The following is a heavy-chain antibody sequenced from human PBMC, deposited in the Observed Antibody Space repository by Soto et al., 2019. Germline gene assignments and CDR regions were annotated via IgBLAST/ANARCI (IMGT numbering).Heavy chain of an antibody. Sequence: LSLTCAVYGGSFSGYYWSWIRQPPGKGLEWIGEINPSGSTNYNPSLKSRVTISVDTSKNQFSLKLSSVTAADTAVYYCARGMYYYGSGSYLYWGQGTLVTVSS. CDR1: GGSFSGYY. D-gene: IGHD3-10*01. CDR2: INPSGST. CDR3: ARGMYYYGSGSYLY. J-gene: IGHJ4*02. V-gene: IGHV4-34*01.